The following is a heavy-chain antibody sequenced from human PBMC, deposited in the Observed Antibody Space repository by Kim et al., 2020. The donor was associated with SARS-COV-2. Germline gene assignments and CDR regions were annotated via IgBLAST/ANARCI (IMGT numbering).Heavy chain of an antibody. CDR2: ISWNSGSI. D-gene: IGHD3-10*01. CDR3: ANGGDGYFDL. CDR1: GFTFDDYA. J-gene: IGHJ2*01. Sequence: GGSLRLSCAASGFTFDDYAMHWVRQAPGKGLEWVSGISWNSGSIGYADSVKGRFTISRDNAKNSLYLQMNSLRAEDTALYYCANGGDGYFDLWGRGTLVT. V-gene: IGHV3-9*01.